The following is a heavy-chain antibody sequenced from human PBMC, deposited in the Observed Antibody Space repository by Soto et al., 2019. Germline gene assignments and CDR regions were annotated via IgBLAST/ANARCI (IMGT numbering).Heavy chain of an antibody. J-gene: IGHJ2*01. Sequence: GGSLRLSCVASGFTFSDYAMTWVRQAPGKGLEWVATISATGGNIEYTDSLKGRFTISRDNSKNTLYLQLNGLTSGDTAVHYCAKVAGGLGYFDLWGRGTLVTVSS. D-gene: IGHD3-16*01. CDR2: ISATGGNI. V-gene: IGHV3-23*01. CDR1: GFTFSDYA. CDR3: AKVAGGLGYFDL.